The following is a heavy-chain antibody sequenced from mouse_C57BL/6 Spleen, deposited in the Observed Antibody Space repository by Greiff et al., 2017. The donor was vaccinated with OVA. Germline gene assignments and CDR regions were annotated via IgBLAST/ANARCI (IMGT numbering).Heavy chain of an antibody. D-gene: IGHD2-2*01. V-gene: IGHV1-18*01. Sequence: EVQLQQSGPELVKPGASVKIPCKASGYTFTDYNMDWVKQSHGKGLEWIGDINPNNGGTNYNQKFKGKATLTVDKSSSTAYMELRSLTSEDTAVYYYARRTMVTPYRYFDDWGTGTTVTVSS. CDR3: ARRTMVTPYRYFDD. J-gene: IGHJ1*03. CDR2: INPNNGGT. CDR1: GYTFTDYN.